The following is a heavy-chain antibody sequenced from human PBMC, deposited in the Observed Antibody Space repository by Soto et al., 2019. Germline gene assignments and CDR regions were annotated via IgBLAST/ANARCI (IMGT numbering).Heavy chain of an antibody. CDR1: GYTFSNFG. CDR2: NNVYNGNT. Sequence: QVQVVQSGAEVKKPGASVKVSCKTSGYTFSNFGINWVRQAPGQGLEWMGWNNVYNGNTNYAQKLKGRVIMTTDTSTSTAYMELKSLRSDDTAMYYCARGPDPTYSDYWGQGTLVTVSS. V-gene: IGHV1-18*01. J-gene: IGHJ4*02. CDR3: ARGPDPTYSDY.